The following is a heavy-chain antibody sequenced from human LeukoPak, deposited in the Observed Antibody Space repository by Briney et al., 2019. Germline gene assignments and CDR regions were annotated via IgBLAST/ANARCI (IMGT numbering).Heavy chain of an antibody. J-gene: IGHJ5*02. V-gene: IGHV1-2*02. CDR3: ARDPGIVGDLDP. CDR1: GYTFTGYY. D-gene: IGHD1-26*01. Sequence: EASVKVSCKASGYTFTGYYMHWVRQAPGQGLEWMGWINPNSGGPNYAQKFQGGVAMTRDTSISTAYMELSRLRSDDTAVYYCARDPGIVGDLDPWGQGTLVTVSS. CDR2: INPNSGGP.